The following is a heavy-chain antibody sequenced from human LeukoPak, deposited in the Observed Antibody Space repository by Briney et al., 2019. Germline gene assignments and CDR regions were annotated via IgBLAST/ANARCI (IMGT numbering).Heavy chain of an antibody. CDR3: AREAPTTKYGAFDI. CDR1: GGSISSGSHY. CDR2: IYTSGST. Sequence: SETLSLTCTVSGGSISSGSHYWSWIRQPAGKGLEWIGRIYTSGSTNYNSSLKSRVTISVDTSKNQFSLKLSSVTAADTAVYYCAREAPTTKYGAFDIWGQGTMVTVSS. V-gene: IGHV4-61*02. J-gene: IGHJ3*02. D-gene: IGHD4-17*01.